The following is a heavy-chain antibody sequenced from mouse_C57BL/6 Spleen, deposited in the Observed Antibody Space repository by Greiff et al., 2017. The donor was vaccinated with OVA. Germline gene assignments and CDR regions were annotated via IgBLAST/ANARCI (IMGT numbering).Heavy chain of an antibody. V-gene: IGHV1-72*01. D-gene: IGHD2-3*01. Sequence: VQLQQPGAELVKPGASVQLSCKASGYTFTSYWMHWVKQRPGRGLEWIGRIDPNSGGTKYNEKFKSKATLTVDKPSSTAYMQLSSLTSEDSAVYYCAREEDDGYYDGYFEVWGTGTTVTVST. CDR3: AREEDDGYYDGYFEV. CDR2: IDPNSGGT. J-gene: IGHJ1*03. CDR1: GYTFTSYW.